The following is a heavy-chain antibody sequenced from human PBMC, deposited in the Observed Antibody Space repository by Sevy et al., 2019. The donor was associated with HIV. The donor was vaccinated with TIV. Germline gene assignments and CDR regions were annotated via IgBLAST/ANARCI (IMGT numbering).Heavy chain of an antibody. V-gene: IGHV4-39*01. Sequence: SETLSLICSVSGGSISSSSYYWGWIRQPPGKGLEWIGSFYSTGSTSYNPSLRSRVTVSADTSKNQLSLKVFSVTAADPAVYYCATPRASGWYEGTGGYFDFWGRGTLVTVSS. CDR1: GGSISSSSYY. D-gene: IGHD6-19*01. CDR2: FYSTGST. CDR3: ATPRASGWYEGTGGYFDF. J-gene: IGHJ2*01.